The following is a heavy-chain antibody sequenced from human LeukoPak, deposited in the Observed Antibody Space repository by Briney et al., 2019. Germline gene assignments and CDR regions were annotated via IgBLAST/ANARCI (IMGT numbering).Heavy chain of an antibody. V-gene: IGHV3-21*01. CDR1: GFTFSSYS. D-gene: IGHD3-10*01. Sequence: GGSLRLSCAASGFTFSSYSMNWVRQAPGKGLEWVSSISSSSSYIYYADSVKGRFTISRDNAKNSLYLQMNSLRAEDTAVYYFARDPGSGNNWFDPWGQGTLVTVSS. CDR2: ISSSSSYI. J-gene: IGHJ5*02. CDR3: ARDPGSGNNWFDP.